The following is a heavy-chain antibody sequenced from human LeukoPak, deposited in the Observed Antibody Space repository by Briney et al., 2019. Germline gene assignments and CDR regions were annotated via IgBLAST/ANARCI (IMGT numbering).Heavy chain of an antibody. D-gene: IGHD3-16*01. CDR2: ISWNSGSI. V-gene: IGHV3-9*01. J-gene: IGHJ4*02. Sequence: GRSLRLSCAASGFTFDDYAMHWVRQAPGKGLEWVSGISWNSGSIGYADSVKGRFTISRDNAKNSLYLQMNSLRAEDTAVYYCAKDLGGSRGFWGQGTLVTVSS. CDR1: GFTFDDYA. CDR3: AKDLGGSRGF.